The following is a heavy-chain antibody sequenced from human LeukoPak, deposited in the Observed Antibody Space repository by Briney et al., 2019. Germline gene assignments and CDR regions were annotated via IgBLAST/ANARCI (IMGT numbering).Heavy chain of an antibody. CDR3: ATLYYRYYYFDY. D-gene: IGHD3-10*01. J-gene: IGHJ4*02. V-gene: IGHV3-23*01. CDR1: GFTFSSYA. Sequence: GGSLRLSCAASGFTFSSYAMSWVRQAPGKGLEWVSAISGSGGSTYYADSVKGRFTISRDNSKNTLYLQMNSLGAEDTAVYYCATLYYRYYYFDYWGQGTLVTVSS. CDR2: ISGSGGST.